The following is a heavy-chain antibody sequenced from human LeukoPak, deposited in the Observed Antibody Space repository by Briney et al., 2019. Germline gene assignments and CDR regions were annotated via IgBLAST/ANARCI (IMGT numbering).Heavy chain of an antibody. V-gene: IGHV1-18*01. CDR1: GYTFTSYG. CDR2: ISAYNGNT. CDR3: ARDAYFSGSYFPDY. J-gene: IGHJ4*02. Sequence: ASVKVSCKASGYTFTSYGISWVRQAPGQGFEWMGWISAYNGNTNYAQKLQGRVTMTTDTSTSTAYMELRSLRSDDTAVYYCARDAYFSGSYFPDYWGQGTLVTVSS. D-gene: IGHD1-26*01.